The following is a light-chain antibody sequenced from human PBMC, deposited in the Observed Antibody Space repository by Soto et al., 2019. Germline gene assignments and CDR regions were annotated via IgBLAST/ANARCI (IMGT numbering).Light chain of an antibody. CDR3: QHYGRSPT. CDR1: QSVGSY. V-gene: IGKV3-20*01. J-gene: IGKJ1*01. Sequence: LCCRASQSVGSYLAWYQQKPGQAPRLLIYGASTRAPGIPDRFSGSGSGSDVTLTISRLEPSDFAVYYGQHYGRSPTVSRGTKVDI. CDR2: GAS.